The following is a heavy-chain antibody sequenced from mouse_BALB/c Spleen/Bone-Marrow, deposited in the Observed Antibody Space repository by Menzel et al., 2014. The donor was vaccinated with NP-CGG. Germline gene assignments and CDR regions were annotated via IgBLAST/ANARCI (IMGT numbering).Heavy chain of an antibody. J-gene: IGHJ4*01. Sequence: DVQLQESGPELVKPGASMKISCKASGYSFTGYTMNWVKQSHGKNLEWIGLINPYNGGTNYNQKFKGKATLTVDKSSSTAYMELLSLTSEDSAVYYCVRDYDYGNYAMDYWGQGTSVTVSS. D-gene: IGHD2-4*01. CDR1: GYSFTGYT. CDR3: VRDYDYGNYAMDY. CDR2: INPYNGGT. V-gene: IGHV1-18*01.